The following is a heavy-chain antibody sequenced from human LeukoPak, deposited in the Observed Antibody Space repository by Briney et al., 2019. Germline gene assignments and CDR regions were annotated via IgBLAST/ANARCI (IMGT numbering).Heavy chain of an antibody. V-gene: IGHV3-30-3*01. CDR1: GLTFSNYA. CDR3: ARDRSSYEYYFDH. D-gene: IGHD5-12*01. CDR2: ISYDGSNK. J-gene: IGHJ4*02. Sequence: GRSLRLSCAASGLTFSNYAMHWVRQAPGKGLEWVAVISYDGSNKYYADSVKGRFTISRDNSKNTLYLQMNSLRAEDTAVFYCARDRSSYEYYFDHWGQGTLVTVSS.